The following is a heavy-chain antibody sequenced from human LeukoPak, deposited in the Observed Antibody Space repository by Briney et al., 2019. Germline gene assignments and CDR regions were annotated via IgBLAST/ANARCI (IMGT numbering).Heavy chain of an antibody. Sequence: SETLSLTCAVYGVSFSGYYWSWIRQPPGKGLEWIGEINHSGSTNYNPSLKSRVTISVDTSNNQFSLKLSSGTAADTAVYYCARGQVYYDSSGYPPYFDYWGQGTLVTVSS. CDR2: INHSGST. CDR3: ARGQVYYDSSGYPPYFDY. V-gene: IGHV4-34*01. J-gene: IGHJ4*02. CDR1: GVSFSGYY. D-gene: IGHD3-22*01.